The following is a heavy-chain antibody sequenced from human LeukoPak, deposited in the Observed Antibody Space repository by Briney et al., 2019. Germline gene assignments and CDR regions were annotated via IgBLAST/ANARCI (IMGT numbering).Heavy chain of an antibody. D-gene: IGHD4-17*01. CDR3: VHRTSVTSVDH. J-gene: IGHJ4*01. V-gene: IGHV2-5*01. Sequence: SGPTLVKPTQTLTLTCTFSGFSFNTNAVVVGWVRQPPGQALEWLTFIYGNDDKRYSPSLESWLTITKDTSKNQVVLTMTDMDYVDTAAYYCVHRTSVTSVDHWGHGTLVTVSS. CDR1: GFSFNTNAVV. CDR2: IYGNDDK.